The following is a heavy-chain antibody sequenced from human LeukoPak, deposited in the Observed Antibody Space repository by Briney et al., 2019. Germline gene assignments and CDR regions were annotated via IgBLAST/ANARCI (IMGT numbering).Heavy chain of an antibody. CDR3: ARDGGYSGYDSEYYFDY. Sequence: SMKVSCKASGGTFSSYAISWVRQAPGQGLEWMGGIIPIFGTANYAQKFQGRVTITADKSTSTAYMELSSLRSEDTAVYYCARDGGYSGYDSEYYFDYWGQGTLVTVSS. CDR2: IIPIFGTA. V-gene: IGHV1-69*06. CDR1: GGTFSSYA. D-gene: IGHD5-12*01. J-gene: IGHJ4*02.